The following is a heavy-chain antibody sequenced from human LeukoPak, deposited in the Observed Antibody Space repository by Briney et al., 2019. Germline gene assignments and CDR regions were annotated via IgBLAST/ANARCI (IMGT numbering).Heavy chain of an antibody. J-gene: IGHJ4*02. CDR3: ARVISCSGGSCFDGMVDY. D-gene: IGHD2-15*01. Sequence: PSETLSLTCTVSGDSISTNYWSWIRQPPGKGLEWIGYIFDSGSTNYNPSLRSRVTISVDTSKNQFSLKLSSVTAADTAVYYCARVISCSGGSCFDGMVDYWGQGTLVTVSS. V-gene: IGHV4-59*12. CDR1: GDSISTNY. CDR2: IFDSGST.